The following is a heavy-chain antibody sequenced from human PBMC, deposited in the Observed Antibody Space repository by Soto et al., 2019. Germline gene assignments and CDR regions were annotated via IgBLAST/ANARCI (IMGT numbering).Heavy chain of an antibody. D-gene: IGHD2-2*01. Sequence: QLQLQESGPGLVKPSETLSLTCTVSGGSISSGPYSWGWIRQPPGEGLEWVGTCYYSESTYYNPSLERRVTISLDTSNNQFSLKVSSVTVADTAVYYCARLGGYCSSTSCYGYYGMDVWGQGTTVTVSS. CDR2: CYYSEST. J-gene: IGHJ6*02. CDR1: GGSISSGPYS. V-gene: IGHV4-39*01. CDR3: ARLGGYCSSTSCYGYYGMDV.